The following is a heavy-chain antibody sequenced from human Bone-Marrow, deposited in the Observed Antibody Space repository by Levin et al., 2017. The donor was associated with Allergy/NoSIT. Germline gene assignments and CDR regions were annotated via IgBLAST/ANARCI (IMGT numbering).Heavy chain of an antibody. Sequence: HTGGSLRLSCGASGFIFSRYVMNWVRQAPGKGLEWVSSLSGNGRIEKYEESVKGRFTISRDNSKNTLYLQMNSLRAEDMAVYYCAKGRDYYGSGSYFRGDQYYSYMDVWGRGTTVIVSS. J-gene: IGHJ6*03. CDR2: LSGNGRIE. CDR1: GFIFSRYV. CDR3: AKGRDYYGSGSYFRGDQYYSYMDV. D-gene: IGHD3-10*01. V-gene: IGHV3-23*01.